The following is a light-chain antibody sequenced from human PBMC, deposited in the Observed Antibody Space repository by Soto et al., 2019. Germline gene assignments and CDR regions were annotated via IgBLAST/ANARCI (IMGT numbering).Light chain of an antibody. Sequence: ENVLTQSPGTLSLSQGERAALSCRASQSVTNSFFAWYQQKPGQAPRLLIYGISNRATGVPDRFSGSGSGTDFNLTISRLEPEDFVVYYCQQYSTLPHTFGQGTKLEVK. J-gene: IGKJ2*01. CDR3: QQYSTLPHT. CDR2: GIS. CDR1: QSVTNSF. V-gene: IGKV3-20*01.